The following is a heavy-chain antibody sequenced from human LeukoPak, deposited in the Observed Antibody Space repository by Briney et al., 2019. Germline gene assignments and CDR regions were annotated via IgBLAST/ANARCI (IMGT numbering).Heavy chain of an antibody. CDR2: ISGDGGST. CDR1: GFTFDEYA. CDR3: AKAWFGERSGGGFDY. V-gene: IGHV3-43*02. Sequence: GGSLRLPCVASGFTFDEYAMHWVRQAPGKGLEWVSLISGDGGSTYYADSVKGRFTISRDNSKNSLYLQMNSLRTEDTALYYCAKAWFGERSGGGFDYWGQGTLVTVSS. D-gene: IGHD3-10*01. J-gene: IGHJ4*02.